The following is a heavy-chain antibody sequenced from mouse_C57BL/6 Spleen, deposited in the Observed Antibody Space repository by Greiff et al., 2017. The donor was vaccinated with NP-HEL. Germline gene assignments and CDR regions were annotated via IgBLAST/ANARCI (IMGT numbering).Heavy chain of an antibody. D-gene: IGHD1-1*01. CDR3: ARLLRSYYAMDY. V-gene: IGHV5-17*01. CDR2: ISSGSSTI. CDR1: GFTFSDYG. Sequence: EVQGVESGGGLVKPGGSLKLSCAASGFTFSDYGIHWVRQAPEKGLEWVAYISSGSSTIYYADTVKGRFTISRDNAKNTLFLQITSLRSEDTAMYYCARLLRSYYAMDYWGQGTSVTVSS. J-gene: IGHJ4*01.